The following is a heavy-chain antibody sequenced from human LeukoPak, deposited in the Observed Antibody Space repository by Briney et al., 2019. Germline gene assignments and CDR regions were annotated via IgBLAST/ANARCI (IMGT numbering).Heavy chain of an antibody. D-gene: IGHD3-16*02. Sequence: ASVKVSCKASGYTFTGYYMHWVRQAPGQGLEWMGWINPNSGGTNYAQKFQGWVTMTRDTSISTAYMELSRLRSDDTAVYYCARDPSNTSGRYTYFDYWGQGTLVTVSS. CDR2: INPNSGGT. CDR3: ARDPSNTSGRYTYFDY. J-gene: IGHJ4*02. V-gene: IGHV1-2*04. CDR1: GYTFTGYY.